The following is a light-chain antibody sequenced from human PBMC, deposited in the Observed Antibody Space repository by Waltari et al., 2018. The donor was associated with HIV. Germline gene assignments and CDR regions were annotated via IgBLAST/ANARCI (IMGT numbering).Light chain of an antibody. J-gene: IGLJ3*02. CDR1: SSDVGGYNF. CDR2: DVT. CDR3: ESYTSTSVWV. Sequence: QSALTQPASVSGSPGQSITISCTGSSSDVGGYNFVSWYQQHPGKAPRVLIYDVTTRPSGFSERFSGSRSGDTASLTISGLQPEDEADYYCESYTSTSVWVFGGGTRLTVL. V-gene: IGLV2-14*03.